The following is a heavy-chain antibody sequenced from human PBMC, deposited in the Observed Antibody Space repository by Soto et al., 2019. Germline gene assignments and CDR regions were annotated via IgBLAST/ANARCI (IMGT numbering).Heavy chain of an antibody. Sequence: GESLKISRKGSGYSFTRYWLSWVRQMPGKDLEWMGRMDLSNFYTTYSPYFQDHVTISTDKSISTTYLKWSSMKASDTAMYYCATSAYCSSWSRCFDPWGQGTLVTVSS. V-gene: IGHV5-10-1*01. CDR3: ATSAYCSSWSRCFDP. CDR2: MDLSNFYT. CDR1: GYSFTRYW. J-gene: IGHJ5*02. D-gene: IGHD6-13*01.